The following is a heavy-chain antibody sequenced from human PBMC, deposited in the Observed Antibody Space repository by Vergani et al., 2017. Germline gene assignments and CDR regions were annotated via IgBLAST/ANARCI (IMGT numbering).Heavy chain of an antibody. D-gene: IGHD3-22*01. CDR2: MDYNGRA. CDR1: GGSFFNSRYY. J-gene: IGHJ4*02. CDR3: ARHVTQDYYNDSDYFDY. V-gene: IGHV4-39*01. Sequence: QLQLQESGPGLVKPSGTLSLICSVTGGSFFNSRYYWGWLCQPPGKGLEWIGSMDYNGRAYYTPSLRRRVAISIDTSKMQFSLKLYSLTAADTAKYYCARHVTQDYYNDSDYFDYWGLGTLVTVSS.